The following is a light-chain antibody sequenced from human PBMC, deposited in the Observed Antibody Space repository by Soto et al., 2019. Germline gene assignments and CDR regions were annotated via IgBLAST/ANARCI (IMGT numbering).Light chain of an antibody. CDR1: QTISSW. Sequence: DIQMTQSPSTLSGSVGDRVTITCRASQTISSWLAWYQQKPGKAHKLLIYKASSLESGVQSRFSGSGSGTEFTLTIRSLQPDDFATYYCQQYKSYSLTVGGGTKVDI. V-gene: IGKV1-5*03. CDR2: KAS. CDR3: QQYKSYSLT. J-gene: IGKJ4*01.